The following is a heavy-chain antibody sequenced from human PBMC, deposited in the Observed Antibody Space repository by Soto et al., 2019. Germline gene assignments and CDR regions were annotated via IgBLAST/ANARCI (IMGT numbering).Heavy chain of an antibody. D-gene: IGHD6-13*01. CDR3: AKDHAREQQRDPHVWYFDL. CDR2: ISWNSGSI. J-gene: IGHJ2*01. Sequence: EVQLVESGGGLVQPGRSLRLSCAASGFTFDDYAMHWVRQAPGKGLEWVSGISWNSGSIGYADSVKGRFTISRDNAKNSLYLQMNSLRAEDTALYYCAKDHAREQQRDPHVWYFDLWGRGTLVTVSS. CDR1: GFTFDDYA. V-gene: IGHV3-9*01.